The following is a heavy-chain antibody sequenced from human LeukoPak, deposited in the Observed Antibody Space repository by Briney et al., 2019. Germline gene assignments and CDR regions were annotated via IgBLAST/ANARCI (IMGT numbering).Heavy chain of an antibody. CDR2: IYYSGST. CDR3: ARGQYYGSGSYFDY. J-gene: IGHJ4*02. V-gene: IGHV4-59*01. Sequence: SETLSLTCTVSGGSISSYYWSWLRQPPGKGLEWIGYIYYSGSTNYNPSLKSRVTISVDTSKNQFSLKLSSVTAADTAVYYCARGQYYGSGSYFDYWGQGTLVTVSS. D-gene: IGHD3-10*01. CDR1: GGSISSYY.